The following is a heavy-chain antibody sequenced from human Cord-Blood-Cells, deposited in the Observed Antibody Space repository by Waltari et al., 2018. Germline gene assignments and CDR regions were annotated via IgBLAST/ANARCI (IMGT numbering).Heavy chain of an antibody. Sequence: QVQLVQSGAEVKNPGAQVKVSCKAYGYTFTRYGISWVRQAPGQGLEGMGGRTAYNGNPDNAQKLQGRVTMTTDTATSTAYMELRSLISYDTAVYYCARGPWGSDDAFDIWGQGTMVTVSS. CDR3: ARGPWGSDDAFDI. CDR2: RTAYNGNP. V-gene: IGHV1-18*04. CDR1: GYTFTRYG. J-gene: IGHJ3*02. D-gene: IGHD7-27*01.